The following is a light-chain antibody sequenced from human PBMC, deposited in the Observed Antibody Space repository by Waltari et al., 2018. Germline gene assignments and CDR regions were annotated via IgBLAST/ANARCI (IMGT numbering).Light chain of an antibody. J-gene: IGKJ1*01. CDR1: QSVSKY. V-gene: IGKV3-20*01. Sequence: EIVLTQSPGTLSLSPGERATISCRASQSVSKYLAGYQQRPGQAPRLLIYAASTRATGIPDRFSGSGSGTDFSLTISRLEPEDFAVYYCQNHERLPATFGQGTKVEIK. CDR2: AAS. CDR3: QNHERLPAT.